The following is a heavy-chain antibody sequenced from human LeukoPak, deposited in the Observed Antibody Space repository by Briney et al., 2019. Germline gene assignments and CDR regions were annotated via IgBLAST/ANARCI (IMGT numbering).Heavy chain of an antibody. J-gene: IGHJ4*02. CDR2: IYGGGNT. D-gene: IGHD5-24*01. V-gene: IGHV3-53*01. Sequence: GGSLRLSCSFSGLIASSNYMAWVREAPGKGLQWISFIYGGGNTLYADSVMGRFSISRDNSKTTLYLQMNSLRAEDTAVYYCATGGRSGMAFDFWGQGTLVTVSS. CDR3: ATGGRSGMAFDF. CDR1: GLIASSNY.